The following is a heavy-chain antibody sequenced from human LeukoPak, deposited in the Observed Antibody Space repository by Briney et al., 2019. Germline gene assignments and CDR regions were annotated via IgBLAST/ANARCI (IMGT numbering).Heavy chain of an antibody. J-gene: IGHJ6*04. D-gene: IGHD3-10*01. V-gene: IGHV1-24*01. CDR1: GYTLTELS. Sequence: ASVKVPCKVSGYTLTELSMHWVRQAPGKGLEWMGGFDPEDGETIYAQKFQGRVTMTEDTSTDTAYMELSSLRSEDTAVYYCATVGSGSPYRYGMDVWGKGTTVTVSS. CDR3: ATVGSGSPYRYGMDV. CDR2: FDPEDGET.